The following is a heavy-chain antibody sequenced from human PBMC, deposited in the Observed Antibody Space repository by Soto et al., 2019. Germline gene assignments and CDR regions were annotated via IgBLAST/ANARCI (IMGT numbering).Heavy chain of an antibody. Sequence: EVQLVESGGGLVQPGRSVTLSCAASGFTFDDYAMHWVQQAPGKGLEWVSGISWNSDTIGYADSVRGRFTISRDNAENSLYLQMNSLGAEDTALYYCAKDKGPRNCSTRNCFWVALGMDVWGQGTTVTVSS. CDR1: GFTFDDYA. J-gene: IGHJ6*02. D-gene: IGHD2-2*01. V-gene: IGHV3-9*01. CDR3: AKDKGPRNCSTRNCFWVALGMDV. CDR2: ISWNSDTI.